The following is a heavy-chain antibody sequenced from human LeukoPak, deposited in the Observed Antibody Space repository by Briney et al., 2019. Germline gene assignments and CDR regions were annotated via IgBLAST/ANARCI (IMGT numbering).Heavy chain of an antibody. J-gene: IGHJ4*02. CDR2: ISWDGGST. CDR3: AKDMAAYYYASGNIDY. Sequence: PGGSLRLSCAASGFTFDDYAMHWVRQAPGKGLEWVSLISWDGGSTYYADSAKGRFTISRDNSKNSLYLQMNSLRAEGTALYYCAKDMAAYYYASGNIDYWGQGTLVTVSS. V-gene: IGHV3-43D*03. D-gene: IGHD3-10*01. CDR1: GFTFDDYA.